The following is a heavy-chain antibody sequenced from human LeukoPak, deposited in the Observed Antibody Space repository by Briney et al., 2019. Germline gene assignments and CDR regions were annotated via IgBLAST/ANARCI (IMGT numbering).Heavy chain of an antibody. CDR1: GGSFSGYY. Sequence: SETLSLTCAVYGGSFSGYYWSWIRQPPGKGLEWIGEINHSGSANYNPSLKSRVTISVDTSKNQFSLKLSSVTAADTAVYYCAREGSGWGQGTLVTVSS. V-gene: IGHV4-34*01. J-gene: IGHJ4*02. CDR3: AREGSG. D-gene: IGHD6-25*01. CDR2: INHSGSA.